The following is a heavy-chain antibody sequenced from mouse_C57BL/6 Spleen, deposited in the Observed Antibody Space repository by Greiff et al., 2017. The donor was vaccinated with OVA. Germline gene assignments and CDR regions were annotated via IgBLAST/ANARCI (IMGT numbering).Heavy chain of an antibody. CDR1: GYTFTSYW. J-gene: IGHJ2*01. V-gene: IGHV1-53*01. D-gene: IGHD1-1*01. CDR3: ARGGVLRLYYFDY. CDR2: INPSYGGT. Sequence: QVQLQQSGPELVKPGASVKLSCKASGYTFTSYWMHWVKQRPGQGLEWIGNINPSYGGTNYNEKFKSKATLTVDKSSSTAYMQLSSLTSEDSAVYYCARGGVLRLYYFDYWGQGTTLTVSS.